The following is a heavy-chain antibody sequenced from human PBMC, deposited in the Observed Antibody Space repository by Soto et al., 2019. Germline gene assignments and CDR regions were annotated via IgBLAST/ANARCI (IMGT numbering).Heavy chain of an antibody. D-gene: IGHD3-10*01. CDR3: TTVRGRYYYGSGSYYTPELYYYYYYMDV. V-gene: IGHV3-15*01. Sequence: GGSLRLSCAASGFTFSNAWMSWVRQAPGKGLEWVGRIKSKTDGGTTDYAAPVKGRFTISRDDSKNTLYLQMNSLKTEDTAVYYCTTVRGRYYYGSGSYYTPELYYYYYYMDVWGKGTTVTVSS. CDR1: GFTFSNAW. J-gene: IGHJ6*03. CDR2: IKSKTDGGTT.